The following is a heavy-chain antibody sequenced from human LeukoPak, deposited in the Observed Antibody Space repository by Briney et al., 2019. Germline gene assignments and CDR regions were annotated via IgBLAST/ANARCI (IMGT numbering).Heavy chain of an antibody. CDR1: GFTFSSYS. CDR3: ARGSGYDRFDP. CDR2: ISSSSSYI. V-gene: IGHV3-21*05. D-gene: IGHD5-12*01. J-gene: IGHJ5*02. Sequence: GGSLRLSCAASGFTFSSYSMNWVRQAPGKGLEWVSYISSSSSYIYYADSVKGRFTISRDNAKNSLYLQMNSLRAEDTAVYYCARGSGYDRFDPWGQGTLVTVSS.